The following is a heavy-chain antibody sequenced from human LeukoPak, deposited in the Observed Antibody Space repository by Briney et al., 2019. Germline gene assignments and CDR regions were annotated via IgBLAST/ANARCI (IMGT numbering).Heavy chain of an antibody. V-gene: IGHV4-59*01. CDR2: IYYSGST. Sequence: SETLSLTCTVSGGSISSYYWSWIRQPPGKGLEWIGYIYYSGSTNYNPSLKSRVTISVDTSKNQFSLKLSSVTAADTAVYYCARDSGYSSSLGYYYGMDVWGQGTTVTVSS. J-gene: IGHJ6*02. CDR3: ARDSGYSSSLGYYYGMDV. CDR1: GGSISSYY. D-gene: IGHD6-13*01.